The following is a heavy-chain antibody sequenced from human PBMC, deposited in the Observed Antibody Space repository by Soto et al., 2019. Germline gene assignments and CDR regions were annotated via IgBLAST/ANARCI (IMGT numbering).Heavy chain of an antibody. CDR1: GGTFSSYA. J-gene: IGHJ6*02. CDR2: IIPIFGTA. V-gene: IGHV1-69*13. Sequence: SVEVSCRASGGTFSSYAISWVRQAPGQGLEWMGGIIPIFGTANYAQKFQGRVTITADESTSTAYMELSSLRSEDTAVYYCARDESSGYYTHYYYYGMDVWGQVTTVTVSS. CDR3: ARDESSGYYTHYYYYGMDV. D-gene: IGHD3-22*01.